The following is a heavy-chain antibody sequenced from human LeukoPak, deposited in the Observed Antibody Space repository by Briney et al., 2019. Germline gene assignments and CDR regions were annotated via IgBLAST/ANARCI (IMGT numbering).Heavy chain of an antibody. D-gene: IGHD3-10*01. CDR1: GVSVSSGSYY. V-gene: IGHV4-61*01. Sequence: PSETLSLTCTVSGVSVSSGSYYWSWIRQPPGKGLEWIGYIYYSGSTNYNPSLKSRVTISVDTSKNQFSLKLSSVTAADTAVYYCASGSGSADYWGQGTLVTVSS. CDR2: IYYSGST. J-gene: IGHJ4*02. CDR3: ASGSGSADY.